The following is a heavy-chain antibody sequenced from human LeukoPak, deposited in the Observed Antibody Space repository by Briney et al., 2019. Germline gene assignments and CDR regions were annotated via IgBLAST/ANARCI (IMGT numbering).Heavy chain of an antibody. Sequence: GGSLSLSCAASRLTFDDYAMHWVRQAPGKGLEGVSGIGWNSCSIGYANSVKARFTISRDNAKNSPYLQMNSLRAEDMALYYCAKANGRFLEWLSLDYWGQGTLVTVSS. CDR3: AKANGRFLEWLSLDY. V-gene: IGHV3-9*03. J-gene: IGHJ4*02. CDR1: RLTFDDYA. D-gene: IGHD3-3*01. CDR2: IGWNSCSI.